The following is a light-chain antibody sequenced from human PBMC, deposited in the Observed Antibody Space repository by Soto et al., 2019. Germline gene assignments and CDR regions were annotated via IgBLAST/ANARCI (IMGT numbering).Light chain of an antibody. Sequence: DTQITQSPSSLSASVGDRVTXXCRASQTVRRYLNWYQQKPGKAPTVXIYAASTLESAVPPRFSGAGSETEFTLTINGLQPDDFATYYCQQTFSTPITFGQGTRLEIK. J-gene: IGKJ5*01. CDR1: QTVRRY. V-gene: IGKV1-39*01. CDR2: AAS. CDR3: QQTFSTPIT.